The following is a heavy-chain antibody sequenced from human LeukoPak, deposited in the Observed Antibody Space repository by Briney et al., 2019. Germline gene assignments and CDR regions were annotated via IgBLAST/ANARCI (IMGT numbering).Heavy chain of an antibody. Sequence: GGSLRLSCAASGFTFISYSMNWVRQAPGKGLEWVSSISSGSTYIYYADSVKGRFTISRDNAKNSLYLQMNSLRAEDTAVYYCAELGITMIGGVWGKGTTVTISS. CDR2: ISSGSTYI. V-gene: IGHV3-21*01. D-gene: IGHD3-10*02. CDR1: GFTFISYS. J-gene: IGHJ6*04. CDR3: AELGITMIGGV.